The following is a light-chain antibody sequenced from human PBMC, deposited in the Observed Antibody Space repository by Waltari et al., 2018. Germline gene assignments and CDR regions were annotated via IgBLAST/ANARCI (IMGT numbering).Light chain of an antibody. CDR2: AAS. CDR1: QGISSW. J-gene: IGKJ2*03. CDR3: QQGYNTPHS. V-gene: IGKV1-12*01. Sequence: DIQMTQSPSSLSASVGDKVTITCRASQGISSWLAWYQQKPGKAPKLLSYAASSLQSGVPSRFSGSGSGTDYTLTISSLQPEDFATYYCQQGYNTPHSFGQGTKVEIK.